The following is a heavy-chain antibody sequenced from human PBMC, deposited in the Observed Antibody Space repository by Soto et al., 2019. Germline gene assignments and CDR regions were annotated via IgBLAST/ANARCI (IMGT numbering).Heavy chain of an antibody. D-gene: IGHD3-22*01. J-gene: IGHJ5*02. CDR2: ISGSGSNT. Sequence: GGSLRLSCAASGFTFSSYGMHWVRQAPGKGLEWVSAISGSGSNTYYADPVKGRFTISRDNSKNTLYLQVNSLRAEDTAVYYCVRDQDSRGYSVFNLWGQGAQVTVSS. CDR3: VRDQDSRGYSVFNL. CDR1: GFTFSSYG. V-gene: IGHV3-23*01.